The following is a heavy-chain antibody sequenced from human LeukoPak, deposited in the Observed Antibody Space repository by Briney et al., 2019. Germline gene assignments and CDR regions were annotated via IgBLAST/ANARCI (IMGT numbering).Heavy chain of an antibody. CDR3: ARGDDGGNSDHYYFDY. V-gene: IGHV1-46*01. D-gene: IGHD4-23*01. CDR1: GYTFTSYY. CDR2: INPSGGST. J-gene: IGHJ4*02. Sequence: ASVKVSCKASGYTFTSYYMHWVRQAPGQGLEWMGIINPSGGSTSYAQKFQGRVTMTRDTSTSTAYMELSSLRSEDTAVYYCARGDDGGNSDHYYFDYWGQGTLVTVSS.